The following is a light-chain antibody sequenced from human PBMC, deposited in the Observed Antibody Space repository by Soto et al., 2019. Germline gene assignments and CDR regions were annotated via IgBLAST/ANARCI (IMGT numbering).Light chain of an antibody. Sequence: EIVMTKSPATLSVSPGERATLSCRASQSVSSNLAWYQQKPGQAPRLLIYGASTRATAIPARFSGSGSGTEFTLTISSLQSEDFAVYFCQQYNNWPLYTFGQGTKLEIK. CDR2: GAS. V-gene: IGKV3-15*01. J-gene: IGKJ2*01. CDR1: QSVSSN. CDR3: QQYNNWPLYT.